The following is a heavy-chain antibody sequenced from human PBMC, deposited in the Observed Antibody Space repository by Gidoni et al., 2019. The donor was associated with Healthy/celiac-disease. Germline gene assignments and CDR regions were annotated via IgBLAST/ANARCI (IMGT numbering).Heavy chain of an antibody. Sequence: VISYDGSNKYYADSVKCRFTISRDNSKNTLYLKMNSLGAEDTAGDYCAGGVATVTSMGLDYWGQGTLVTVSS. CDR3: AGGVATVTSMGLDY. D-gene: IGHD4-17*01. J-gene: IGHJ4*02. V-gene: IGHV3-30-3*01. CDR2: ISYDGSNK.